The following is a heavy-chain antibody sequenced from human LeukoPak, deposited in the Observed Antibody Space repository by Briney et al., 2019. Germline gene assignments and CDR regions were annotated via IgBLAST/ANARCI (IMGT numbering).Heavy chain of an antibody. CDR2: IKQDGSEK. CDR1: GFTFRSYW. CDR3: ANDYGGNSNYFQH. J-gene: IGHJ1*01. Sequence: GGSLRLSCAASGFTFRSYWMSWVRQAPGKGLEWVATIKQDGSEKYYVDSVKGRFTISRDNAKNSLYLQMNSLRAEDTAVYYCANDYGGNSNYFQHWGQGTLVTVSS. V-gene: IGHV3-7*02. D-gene: IGHD4-23*01.